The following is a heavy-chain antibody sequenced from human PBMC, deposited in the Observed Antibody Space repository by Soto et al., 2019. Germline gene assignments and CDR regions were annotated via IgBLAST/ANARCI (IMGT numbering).Heavy chain of an antibody. CDR1: GFTFNAYA. J-gene: IGHJ4*02. D-gene: IGHD4-4*01. V-gene: IGHV3-23*01. CDR3: ARVASDYINSVDN. CDR2: IGGTGGNR. Sequence: EVQLLESGGGLVQPGGSLRLSCAASGFTFNAYAMTCVRQAPGKGLEWVSAIGGTGGNRYYADSVRGRFTISRDNSKDTVDLQMNSLRVEDTAVYYCARVASDYINSVDNWGQGILVTVSS.